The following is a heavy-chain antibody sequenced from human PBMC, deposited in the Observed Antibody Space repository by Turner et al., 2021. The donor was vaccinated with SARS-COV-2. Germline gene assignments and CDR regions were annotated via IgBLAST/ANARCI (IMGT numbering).Heavy chain of an antibody. J-gene: IGHJ5*02. D-gene: IGHD6-13*01. V-gene: IGHV4-39*01. CDR2: IYYSGST. CDR1: GGYISSSSYY. CDR3: ARHWEVAAAAYLARFDP. Sequence: QLQLQESGPGLVKPSATLSLTCTVSGGYISSSSYYWGWIRQPPGKGLEWIGSIYYSGSTYYNPSLKSRVTISVDTSKNQFSLKLTSVTAADTAVYFCARHWEVAAAAYLARFDPWGQGTLVTVSS.